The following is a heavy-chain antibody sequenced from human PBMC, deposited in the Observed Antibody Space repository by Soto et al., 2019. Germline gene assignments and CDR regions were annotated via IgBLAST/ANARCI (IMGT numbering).Heavy chain of an antibody. CDR2: IDWDDDK. Sequence: VSGPTLVNPTQTLTLTCTFSGFSLSTSGVCVSWIRQPPGKALEWLARIDWDDDKNYNTSLKTRLTISKDTSKNQVVLTMTNMDFVDTATYYCARIPTGQCPLSSGPWGQGTLVTVSS. CDR1: GFSLSTSGVC. J-gene: IGHJ5*02. CDR3: ARIPTGQCPLSSGP. D-gene: IGHD6-19*01. V-gene: IGHV2-70*11.